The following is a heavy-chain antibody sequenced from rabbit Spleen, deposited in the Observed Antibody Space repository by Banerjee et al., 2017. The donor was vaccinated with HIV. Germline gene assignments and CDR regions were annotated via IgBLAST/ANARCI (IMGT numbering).Heavy chain of an antibody. D-gene: IGHD8-1*01. V-gene: IGHV1S40*01. CDR1: GVSFSVSSY. Sequence: QSLEESGGDLVKPGASLTLTCTASGVSFSVSSYICWVRQAPGKGLEWIACIDTGSSGFTYSATWAKGRSTCSKTSSTTVTLQMTSLTVADTATYFCARDTGSSFSSYGMDLWGPGTLVTVS. CDR3: ARDTGSSFSSYGMDL. J-gene: IGHJ6*01. CDR2: IDTGSSGFT.